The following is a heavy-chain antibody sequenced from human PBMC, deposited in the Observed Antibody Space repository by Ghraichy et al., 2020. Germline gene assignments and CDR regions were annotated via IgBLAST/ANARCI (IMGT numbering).Heavy chain of an antibody. CDR2: IYSSGNT. CDR3: ARDASGWSYFDY. J-gene: IGHJ4*02. D-gene: IGHD6-19*01. V-gene: IGHV4-4*07. CDR1: GGSISSYY. Sequence: SETLSLTCTVSGGSISSYYWSWIRQPAGKGLEWLGRIYSSGNTYYNPSLKSRVTMSLDTSETQFSLRLSSVTAADTAVYYCARDASGWSYFDYWGQGTLVTVSS.